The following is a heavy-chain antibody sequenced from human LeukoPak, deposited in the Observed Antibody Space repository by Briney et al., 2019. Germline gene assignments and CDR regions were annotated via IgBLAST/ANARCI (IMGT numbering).Heavy chain of an antibody. V-gene: IGHV3-74*01. Sequence: AGGSLRLSCAASGFIFSDYWMHWVRQVPGKGLVWVSTIKGDGTMTNYADSVKGRFTISRDNAKNTLYLQMNSLRVEDSGIYYCARDGPAATGPDLDYWGQGTLVTVSS. CDR2: IKGDGTMT. J-gene: IGHJ4*02. CDR1: GFIFSDYW. D-gene: IGHD6-13*01. CDR3: ARDGPAATGPDLDY.